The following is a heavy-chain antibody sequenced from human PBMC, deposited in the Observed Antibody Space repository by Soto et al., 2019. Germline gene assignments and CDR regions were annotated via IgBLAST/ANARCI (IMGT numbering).Heavy chain of an antibody. V-gene: IGHV1-18*04. CDR2: ISGSNGNT. CDR1: GYTFISYG. D-gene: IGHD1-26*01. J-gene: IGHJ4*02. CDR3: AREGCGRPIEN. Sequence: QVNLVQSGAEVKKPGASVKVSCKASGYTFISYGITWVRQAPGQGLEWMGWISGSNGNTNYAQNLQGRVTMTTDTSTSTANRKRRRLRSDDTAVYYCAREGCGRPIENWGQGTRVIVS.